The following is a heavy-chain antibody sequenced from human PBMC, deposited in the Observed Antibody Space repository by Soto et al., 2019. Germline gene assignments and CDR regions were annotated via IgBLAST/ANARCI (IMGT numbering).Heavy chain of an antibody. CDR3: ARGLKDS. Sequence: NFVCCHLLGKQHAPGQGLEWMGIINHSVRSTSYAQKFQSRVNMTRDTSTNTVYLELSSLRSDDTAVYYCARGLKDS. J-gene: IGHJ5*01. CDR2: INHSVRST. CDR1: NFVCCH. V-gene: IGHV1-46*01.